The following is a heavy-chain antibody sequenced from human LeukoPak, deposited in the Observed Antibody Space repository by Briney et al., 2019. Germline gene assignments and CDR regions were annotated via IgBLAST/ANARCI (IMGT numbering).Heavy chain of an antibody. CDR1: GFAFSSYA. D-gene: IGHD3-3*01. V-gene: IGHV3-23*01. CDR3: AKQEAYDFWSGGYFDP. CDR2: ISGSGGST. J-gene: IGHJ5*02. Sequence: PGGSLRLSCAASGFAFSSYAMSWVRQAPGKGLEWVSAISGSGGSTNYADSVKGRFTISRDNSKDTLYLQMNSLRAEDTAIYYCAKQEAYDFWSGGYFDPWGQGTLVTVSS.